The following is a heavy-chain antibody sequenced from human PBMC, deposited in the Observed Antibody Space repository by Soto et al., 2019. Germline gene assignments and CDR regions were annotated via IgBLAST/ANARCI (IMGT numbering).Heavy chain of an antibody. Sequence: PSETLSLTCTVSGGSISSYYWSWIRRPPGKGLEWIGYIYYSGSTNYNPSLKSRVTISVDTSKNQFSLKLSSVTAADTAVYYCARGGVAGTTYTWGQGTLVTVSS. V-gene: IGHV4-59*01. CDR1: GGSISSYY. D-gene: IGHD6-19*01. CDR2: IYYSGST. CDR3: ARGGVAGTTYT. J-gene: IGHJ5*02.